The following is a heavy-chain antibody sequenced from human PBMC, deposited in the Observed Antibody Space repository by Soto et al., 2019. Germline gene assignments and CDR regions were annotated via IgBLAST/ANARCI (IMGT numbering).Heavy chain of an antibody. CDR3: AHRQTSSYGSGWGY. V-gene: IGHV2-5*02. Sequence: QITLKESGPPLVKPTQTLTLTCTFSGFSLRTSGVGVGWIRQPPGKALEWLALIYWDDDKRYSPSLKTRLTIXKXTXXNQVVRTMTNMDPVDTATYYCAHRQTSSYGSGWGYWGQGTLVTVSS. CDR1: GFSLRTSGVG. D-gene: IGHD3-10*01. CDR2: IYWDDDK. J-gene: IGHJ4*02.